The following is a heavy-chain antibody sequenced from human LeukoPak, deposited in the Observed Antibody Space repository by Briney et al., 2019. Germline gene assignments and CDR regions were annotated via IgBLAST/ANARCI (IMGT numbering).Heavy chain of an antibody. CDR3: AGGTPGVAAAVDP. Sequence: GGSLRLSCAASGFSFSSYAMHWVRQAPGKGLEWVAVISFDGTNKYYADSVKGRFTISRDNSKNTLYLQMNTLRVEDTAVYYCAGGTPGVAAAVDPWGQGTLVTVSS. CDR2: ISFDGTNK. J-gene: IGHJ5*02. V-gene: IGHV3-30*14. D-gene: IGHD6-13*01. CDR1: GFSFSSYA.